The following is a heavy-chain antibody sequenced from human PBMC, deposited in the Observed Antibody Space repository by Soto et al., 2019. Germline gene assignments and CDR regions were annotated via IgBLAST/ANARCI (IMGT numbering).Heavy chain of an antibody. D-gene: IGHD2-15*01. Sequence: QVKLVESGGGVVQPGRSLRLSCAASGFTFSIYGMHWVRQAPGKGLEWVAIAWFDGSIEYYADSVKGRFTISRDNSKITLYLQTNSLRAEDTAVNYCARDNHLGYCSCGSCYGLDSWGQGTLVTVSS. J-gene: IGHJ5*01. CDR2: AWFDGSIE. CDR3: ARDNHLGYCSCGSCYGLDS. V-gene: IGHV3-33*01. CDR1: GFTFSIYG.